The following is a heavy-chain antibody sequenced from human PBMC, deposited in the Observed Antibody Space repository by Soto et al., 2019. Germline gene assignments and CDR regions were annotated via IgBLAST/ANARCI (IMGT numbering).Heavy chain of an antibody. CDR2: IWYDGSNK. CDR3: ARSSGWYYYYYGMDV. J-gene: IGHJ6*02. Sequence: QVQLVESGGGVVQPGRSLRLSCAASGFTFSSYGMHWVRQAPGKGLEWVAVIWYDGSNKYYADSVKGRFTISRDNSKNTLYLQMNSLRAEDTAVYYCARSSGWYYYYYGMDVWGQGTTVTVSS. V-gene: IGHV3-33*01. D-gene: IGHD6-19*01. CDR1: GFTFSSYG.